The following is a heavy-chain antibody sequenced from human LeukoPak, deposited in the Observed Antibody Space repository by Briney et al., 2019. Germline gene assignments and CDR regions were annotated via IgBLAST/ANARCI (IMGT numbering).Heavy chain of an antibody. Sequence: PSETLSLTCTVSGGSISSYYWSWIRQPAGKGLEWIGRIYKSGSTNYNPSLKSRVTMSVDTSKNQFSLRLTSATAADTAVYYCARQTGSGLFILPGGQGTLVTVSS. J-gene: IGHJ4*02. D-gene: IGHD3/OR15-3a*01. CDR3: ARQTGSGLFILP. CDR1: GGSISSYY. CDR2: IYKSGST. V-gene: IGHV4-4*07.